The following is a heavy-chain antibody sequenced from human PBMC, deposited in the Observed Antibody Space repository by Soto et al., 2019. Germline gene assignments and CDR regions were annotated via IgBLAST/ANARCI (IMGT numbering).Heavy chain of an antibody. D-gene: IGHD3-16*02. CDR1: GFSFSNAW. J-gene: IGHJ4*02. CDR3: TTQIHMITFVGVIVPHDFDY. CDR2: IKSKTDGGTI. Sequence: EVQLVESGGGLVKPGGSLRLSCAASGFSFSNAWMSWVRQAPGKGLEWVGRIKSKTDGGTIDYAAPVKGRFTISRDDSKNTLYLQMNSLKTEDTAVYYCTTQIHMITFVGVIVPHDFDYWGQGTLVTVSS. V-gene: IGHV3-15*01.